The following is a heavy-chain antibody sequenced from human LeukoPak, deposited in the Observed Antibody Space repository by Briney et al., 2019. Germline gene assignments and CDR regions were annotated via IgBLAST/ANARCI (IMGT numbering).Heavy chain of an antibody. V-gene: IGHV3-9*01. D-gene: IGHD6-13*01. Sequence: GGSLRLSCAVSGFTFHDYGMHWVRLAPGKGLEWVSGISYNSGRIGYADSVKGRFTISRDNAKNSLYLQMNSLRPEDTALYYCAKDGWYGNSVLHGDFDNWGQGTLVTVSS. CDR1: GFTFHDYG. J-gene: IGHJ4*02. CDR3: AKDGWYGNSVLHGDFDN. CDR2: ISYNSGRI.